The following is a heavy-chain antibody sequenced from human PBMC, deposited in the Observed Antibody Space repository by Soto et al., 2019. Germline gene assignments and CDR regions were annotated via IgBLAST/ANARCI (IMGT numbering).Heavy chain of an antibody. CDR3: SKVVVPAATYTINYYYYYMDV. Sequence: GESLKISCQGSGYSFTSYWICWVRQMPGKGLEWMGIIYPGDSDTRYSPSFQGQVTISADKSISTAYLQWSSLKASDTAMYYCSKVVVPAATYTINYYYYYMDVWGKGTTVTVS. V-gene: IGHV5-51*01. CDR2: IYPGDSDT. D-gene: IGHD2-2*01. CDR1: GYSFTSYW. J-gene: IGHJ6*03.